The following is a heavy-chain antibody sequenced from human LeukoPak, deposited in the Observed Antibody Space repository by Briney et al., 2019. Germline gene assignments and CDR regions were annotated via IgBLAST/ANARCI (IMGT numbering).Heavy chain of an antibody. CDR1: GGSFSGYY. V-gene: IGHV4-34*01. Sequence: PSETLSLTCAVYGGSFSGYYWSWIRQPPGKGLEWIGEINHSGSTNYNPSLKSRVTISVDTSKNQSSLKLRSVTAADTAVYYCARGQWLVHYYYYGMDVWGKGTTVTVSS. CDR2: INHSGST. CDR3: ARGQWLVHYYYYGMDV. D-gene: IGHD6-19*01. J-gene: IGHJ6*04.